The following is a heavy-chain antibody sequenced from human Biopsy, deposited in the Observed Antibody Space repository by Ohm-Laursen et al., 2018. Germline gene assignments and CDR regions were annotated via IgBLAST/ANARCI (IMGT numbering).Heavy chain of an antibody. CDR3: ARGRRTSGRPYFAN. J-gene: IGHJ4*02. CDR2: IYSGGNT. V-gene: IGHV4-61*01. D-gene: IGHD2-2*01. Sequence: PSDTLSLTWTVSGDSLSSGPDNWSWIRQPPGQGLEYIGFIYSGGNTNYSPSLQNRVTMSVDTSKNQFSLKLSSVIAADTAVYYCARGRRTSGRPYFANWGQGTLVIVSS. CDR1: GDSLSSGPDN.